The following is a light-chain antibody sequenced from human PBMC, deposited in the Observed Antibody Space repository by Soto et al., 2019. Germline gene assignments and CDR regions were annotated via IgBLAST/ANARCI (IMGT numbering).Light chain of an antibody. CDR3: QQSYSNTQT. J-gene: IGKJ1*01. Sequence: DIQMTQSPSTLYASVGDRVTITCRASQSISSWLAWYQQKPGKAPKLLILVASTLPSGVPSRFSGSGSGTDFTLTISSLQPEDFATYYCQQSYSNTQTFGQGTRWIS. CDR2: VAS. V-gene: IGKV1-39*01. CDR1: QSISSW.